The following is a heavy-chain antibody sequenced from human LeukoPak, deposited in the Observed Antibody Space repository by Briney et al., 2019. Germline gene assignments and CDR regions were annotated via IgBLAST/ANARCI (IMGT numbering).Heavy chain of an antibody. V-gene: IGHV4-4*07. CDR1: GGSISSYY. CDR3: ARDYDSSGLEEYYFDY. Sequence: SETLSLTCTVSGGSISSYYWSWIRQPAGKGLEWIGRIYTSGSTNYNPSLKSRVTMLVDTSKNQFSLKLSSVTAADTAVYYCARDYDSSGLEEYYFDYWGQGTLVTVSS. J-gene: IGHJ4*02. D-gene: IGHD3-22*01. CDR2: IYTSGST.